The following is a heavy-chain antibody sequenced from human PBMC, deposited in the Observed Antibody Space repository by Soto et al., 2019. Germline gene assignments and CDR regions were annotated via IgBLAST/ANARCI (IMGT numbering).Heavy chain of an antibody. D-gene: IGHD1-7*01. CDR2: IYYSGST. V-gene: IGHV4-59*01. CDR3: ARWENWNYFYFDY. J-gene: IGHJ4*02. Sequence: PSETLSLTCTVSGGSISSYYWSRIRQPPGKGLEWIGYIYYSGSTNYNPSLKSRVTISVDTSKNQFSLKLSSVTAADTAVYYCARWENWNYFYFDYWGQGTLVTVSS. CDR1: GGSISSYY.